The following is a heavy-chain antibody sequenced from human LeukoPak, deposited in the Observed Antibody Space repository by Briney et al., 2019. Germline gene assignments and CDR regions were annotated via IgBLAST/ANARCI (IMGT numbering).Heavy chain of an antibody. Sequence: PGGSLRLSGAASGFTVNSNYISWFRQVPGKGLDWVSTISGGGGNTYYADSVKDRFTVSRDNFKNTFFLQMKTLRVEDTAVYYCAKAPWPGAVAGSERGNWIDPWGQGTLVAVSS. CDR1: GFTVNSNY. D-gene: IGHD6-13*01. V-gene: IGHV3-23*01. CDR2: ISGGGGNT. CDR3: AKAPWPGAVAGSERGNWIDP. J-gene: IGHJ5*02.